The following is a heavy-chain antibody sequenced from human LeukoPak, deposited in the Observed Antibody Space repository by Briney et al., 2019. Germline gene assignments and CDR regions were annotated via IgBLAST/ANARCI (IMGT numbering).Heavy chain of an antibody. Sequence: ASVKVSCKASGYTFTSYGINWVRQAPGQGLELMGWISPYNGNANYAQKLQGRVTMTTDTSTSTAYMELRSLRSDDTAVYYCARPLSFGESPLGYWGQGTLVTVSS. J-gene: IGHJ4*02. CDR2: ISPYNGNA. V-gene: IGHV1-18*01. CDR1: GYTFTSYG. D-gene: IGHD3-10*01. CDR3: ARPLSFGESPLGY.